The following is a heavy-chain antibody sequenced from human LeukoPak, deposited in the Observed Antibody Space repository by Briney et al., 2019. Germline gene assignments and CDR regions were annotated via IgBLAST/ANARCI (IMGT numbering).Heavy chain of an antibody. CDR3: AELGITMIGGV. CDR2: ISSSGSTI. D-gene: IGHD3-10*02. V-gene: IGHV3-48*03. J-gene: IGHJ6*04. CDR1: GFSFSDYA. Sequence: GGSLRLSCGASGFSFSDYAMHWVRQAPGKGLEWVSYISSSGSTIYYADSVKGRFTISRDNAKNSLYLQMNSLRAEDTAVYYCAELGITMIGGVWGKGTTVTISS.